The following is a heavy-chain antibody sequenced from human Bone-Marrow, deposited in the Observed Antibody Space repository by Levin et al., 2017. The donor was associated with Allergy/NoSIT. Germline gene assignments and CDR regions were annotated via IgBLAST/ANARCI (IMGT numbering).Heavy chain of an antibody. CDR3: AKREGRHGDWGYYYGMDV. CDR1: GFTFSSYA. D-gene: IGHD2-21*01. CDR2: ISGSGGST. Sequence: ASVKVSCAASGFTFSSYAMSWVRQAPGKGLEWVSAISGSGGSTYYADSVKGRFTISRDNSKNTLYLQMNSLRAEDTAVYYCAKREGRHGDWGYYYGMDVWGQGTTVTVSS. V-gene: IGHV3-23*01. J-gene: IGHJ6*02.